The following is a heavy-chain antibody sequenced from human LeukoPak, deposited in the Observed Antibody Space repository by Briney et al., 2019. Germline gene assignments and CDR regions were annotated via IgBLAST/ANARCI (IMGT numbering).Heavy chain of an antibody. J-gene: IGHJ6*03. CDR2: INANNGDT. V-gene: IGHV1-2*02. Sequence: GASVKVSCKASGYSFTAHYIHWVRQAPGQGLEWMGWINANNGDTHFAQTFQGRVTMTRDTSINTAYMELSGLRSGDTAVYYCARASRDPRNDFWSGYNYYYYYYMDVWGKGTTVTVSS. CDR1: GYSFTAHY. CDR3: ARASRDPRNDFWSGYNYYYYYYMDV. D-gene: IGHD3-3*01.